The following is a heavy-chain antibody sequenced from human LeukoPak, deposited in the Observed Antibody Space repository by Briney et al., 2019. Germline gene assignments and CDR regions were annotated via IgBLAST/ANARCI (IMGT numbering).Heavy chain of an antibody. Sequence: SETLSLTCTVSGGSISSYYWSWIRQPPGKGLEWIGYIYYSGSANYNPSLKSRVTISVDTSKNQFSLKLSSVTAADTAVYYCAREYIAVAGTFDYWGQGTLVTVSS. J-gene: IGHJ4*02. CDR3: AREYIAVAGTFDY. CDR1: GGSISSYY. V-gene: IGHV4-59*01. D-gene: IGHD6-19*01. CDR2: IYYSGSA.